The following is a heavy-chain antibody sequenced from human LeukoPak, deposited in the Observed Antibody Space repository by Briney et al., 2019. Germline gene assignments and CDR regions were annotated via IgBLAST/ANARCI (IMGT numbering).Heavy chain of an antibody. V-gene: IGHV3-23*01. Sequence: PGGSLRLSCAASGFTFSSYAMSWVRQAPGEGLEWVSAISGSGGSTYYADSVKGRFTISRDNSKNTLYLQMNSLRAEDTAVYYCAKMLTYYYDSSGQDYWGQGTLVTVSS. CDR2: ISGSGGST. CDR3: AKMLTYYYDSSGQDY. D-gene: IGHD3-22*01. J-gene: IGHJ4*02. CDR1: GFTFSSYA.